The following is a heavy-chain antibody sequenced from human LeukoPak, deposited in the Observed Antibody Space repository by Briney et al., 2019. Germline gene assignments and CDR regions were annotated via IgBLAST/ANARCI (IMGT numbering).Heavy chain of an antibody. CDR3: AREGGDPDAFDI. J-gene: IGHJ3*02. CDR1: GGSFSGYY. Sequence: SETLSLTCAVYGGSFSGYYWSWIRQPPGKGLEWIGEINHSGSTNYNPSLKSRVTISVDTSKNQFSLKLSSVTAADTAVYYCAREGGDPDAFDIWGQGTMVTVSS. D-gene: IGHD3-16*01. V-gene: IGHV4-34*01. CDR2: INHSGST.